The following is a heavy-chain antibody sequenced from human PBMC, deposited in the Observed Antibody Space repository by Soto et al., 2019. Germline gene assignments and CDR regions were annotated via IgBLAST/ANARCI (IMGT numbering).Heavy chain of an antibody. Sequence: QVEMVEWGGGVVQPGRSLRISCAASGFTFTTYGMHWVRQAPGKGLAWVAHIWYDGSNKYYAHSVKGRFTISRDDSKGTVFLQMNSLRAEDTAVYYCARDGSMSLTEWGQGTLVTVSS. D-gene: IGHD3-22*01. CDR3: ARDGSMSLTE. J-gene: IGHJ4*02. CDR1: GFTFTTYG. CDR2: IWYDGSNK. V-gene: IGHV3-33*01.